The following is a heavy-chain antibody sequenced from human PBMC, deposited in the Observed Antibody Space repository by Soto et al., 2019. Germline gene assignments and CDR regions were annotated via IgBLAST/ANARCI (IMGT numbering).Heavy chain of an antibody. D-gene: IGHD3-3*01. CDR3: AKVQGTIFGVVIHYYYYYYMDV. V-gene: IGHV3-23*01. Sequence: GGSLRLSCAASGFTFSSYAMSWVRQAPGKGLEWVSAISGSGGSTYYADSVKGRFTISRDNSKHTLYLQMNSLRAEDTAVYYCAKVQGTIFGVVIHYYYYYYMDVWGKGTTVTVSS. CDR2: ISGSGGST. CDR1: GFTFSSYA. J-gene: IGHJ6*03.